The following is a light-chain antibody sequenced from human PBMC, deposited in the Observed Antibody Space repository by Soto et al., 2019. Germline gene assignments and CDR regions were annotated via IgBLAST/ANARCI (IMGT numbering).Light chain of an antibody. CDR1: SSDVGGHNY. V-gene: IGLV2-14*03. J-gene: IGLJ1*01. Sequence: QSVLTQPASVSGSPEQSITISCTGTSSDVGGHNYVSWYQQHPGKVPKLLIYDVGNWPSGVSNRFSGSKSGNTASLTISGLQAEDEADYYCSSYTASNTLVFGTGTKLTVL. CDR2: DVG. CDR3: SSYTASNTLV.